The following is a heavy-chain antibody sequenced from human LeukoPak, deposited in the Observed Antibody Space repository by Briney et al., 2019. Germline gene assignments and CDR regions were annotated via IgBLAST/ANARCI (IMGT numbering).Heavy chain of an antibody. J-gene: IGHJ4*02. CDR1: GGTFSSYA. V-gene: IGHV1-69*13. CDR3: ARGAFDRLEYSSYRSFDY. Sequence: SVKVSCKASGGTFSSYAISWVRQAPGQGLEWMGGIIPVFGTANYAQKFQGRVTITADESTSTAYMELSSLRSEDTAVYYCARGAFDRLEYSSYRSFDYWGQGTLVTVSS. CDR2: IIPVFGTA. D-gene: IGHD6-6*01.